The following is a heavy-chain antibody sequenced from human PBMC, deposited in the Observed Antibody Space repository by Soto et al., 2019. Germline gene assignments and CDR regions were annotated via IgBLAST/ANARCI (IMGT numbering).Heavy chain of an antibody. CDR1: GFTFSSYG. Sequence: GGSLRLSCAASGFTFSSYGMHWVRQAPGKGLEWVAVIWYDGSNKYYADSVKGRFTISRDNSKNTLYLQMNSLRAEDTAVYYCASLEGYNYDAVDIWGQGTMVTVSS. D-gene: IGHD5-12*01. CDR3: ASLEGYNYDAVDI. J-gene: IGHJ3*02. CDR2: IWYDGSNK. V-gene: IGHV3-33*01.